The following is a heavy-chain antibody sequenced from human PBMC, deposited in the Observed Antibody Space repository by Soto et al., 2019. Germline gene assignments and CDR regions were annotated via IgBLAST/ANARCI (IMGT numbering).Heavy chain of an antibody. J-gene: IGHJ5*02. Sequence: SETLSLTCAVYGGSFSGYYWSWIRQPPGKGLEWIGEINHSGSTNYNPSLKSRVTISVDTSKNQFSLKLSSVTAADTAVYYCARAGPQLLTHWFDPWGQGTLVTVSS. CDR2: INHSGST. CDR1: GGSFSGYY. CDR3: ARAGPQLLTHWFDP. V-gene: IGHV4-34*01. D-gene: IGHD2-2*01.